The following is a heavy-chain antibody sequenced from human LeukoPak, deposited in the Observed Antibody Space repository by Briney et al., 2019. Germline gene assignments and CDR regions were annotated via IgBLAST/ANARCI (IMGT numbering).Heavy chain of an antibody. CDR3: ASPFYSGSYFIDY. CDR2: INHSGST. Sequence: SETLSLTCAVYGGSFSGYYWSWIRQPPGKGLEWIGEINHSGSTNYNPSLKSRVTISVDTSKNQFSLKLSSVTAADTAVYYCASPFYSGSYFIDYWGQGTLVTVSS. V-gene: IGHV4-34*01. CDR1: GGSFSGYY. J-gene: IGHJ4*02. D-gene: IGHD1-26*01.